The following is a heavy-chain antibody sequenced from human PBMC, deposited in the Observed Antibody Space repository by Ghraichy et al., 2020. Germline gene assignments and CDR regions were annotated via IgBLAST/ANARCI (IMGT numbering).Heavy chain of an antibody. CDR1: GFTFSGSA. D-gene: IGHD6-13*01. V-gene: IGHV3-73*01. J-gene: IGHJ4*02. CDR3: TRFPPNSSSWYSVRDY. Sequence: GESLNISCAASGFTFSGSAMHWVRQASGKGLEWVGRIRSKANSYATAYAASVKGRFTISRDDSKNTAYLQMNSLKTEDTAVYYCTRFPPNSSSWYSVRDYWGQGTLVTVSS. CDR2: IRSKANSYAT.